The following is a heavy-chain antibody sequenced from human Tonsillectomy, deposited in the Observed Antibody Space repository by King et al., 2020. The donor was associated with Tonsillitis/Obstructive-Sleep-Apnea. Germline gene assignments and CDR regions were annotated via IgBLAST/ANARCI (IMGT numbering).Heavy chain of an antibody. V-gene: IGHV7-4-1*02. D-gene: IGHD2-15*01. CDR3: ARDYCSGGSCYYYYMDV. CDR2: INTNTGNP. J-gene: IGHJ6*03. CDR1: GYTFTTYA. Sequence: VQLVESGSELKKPGASVKVSCTASGYTFTTYAMNWVRQAPGQGLEWMGWINTNTGNPTYAQGFTGRFVFSLDTSVSTAYLQISSLKAEDTAVYYCARDYCSGGSCYYYYMDVWGKGTTVTVSS.